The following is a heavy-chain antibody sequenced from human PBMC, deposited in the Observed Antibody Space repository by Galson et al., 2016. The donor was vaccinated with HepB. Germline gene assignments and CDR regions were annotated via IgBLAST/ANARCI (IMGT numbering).Heavy chain of an antibody. CDR1: GYSLSELS. CDR2: FDLEDGKT. J-gene: IGHJ4*02. V-gene: IGHV1-24*01. D-gene: IGHD6-19*01. Sequence: SVKVSCKVSGYSLSELSMHWVRQAHGKGLEWMGGFDLEDGKTIYAQKFQGRVTMTEDTSTDTAYMELSSLRPEDTAVYYCVKEVPYTSDWSETYYFDYWGQGTLVTVSS. CDR3: VKEVPYTSDWSETYYFDY.